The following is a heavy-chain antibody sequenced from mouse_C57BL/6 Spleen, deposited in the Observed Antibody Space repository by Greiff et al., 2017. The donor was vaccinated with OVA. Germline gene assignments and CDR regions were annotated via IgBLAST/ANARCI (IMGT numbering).Heavy chain of an antibody. CDR3: ARHQPHYDYDEALDY. CDR2: FYPGSGSI. J-gene: IGHJ2*01. D-gene: IGHD2-4*01. V-gene: IGHV1-62-2*01. CDR1: GYTFTEYT. Sequence: QVQLKESGAELVKPGASVKLSCKASGYTFTEYTIHWVKQRSGQGLEWIGWFYPGSGSIKYNEKFKDKATLTADKSSSTVYMELSRLTSEDSAVYFCARHQPHYDYDEALDYWGQGTTLTVSS.